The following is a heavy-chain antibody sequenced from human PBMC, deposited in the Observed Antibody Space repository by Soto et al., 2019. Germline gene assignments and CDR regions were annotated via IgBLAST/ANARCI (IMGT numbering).Heavy chain of an antibody. CDR1: GGSISSGDYY. J-gene: IGHJ4*02. Sequence: SETLSLTCTVSGGSISSGDYYWSWIRQPPGKGLEWIGYIYYSRSTYYNPSLKSRVTISVDTSKNQFSLKLSSVTAADTAVYYCARGRGYYYDSSGYSDYWGQGTLVTVSS. CDR3: ARGRGYYYDSSGYSDY. CDR2: IYYSRST. D-gene: IGHD3-22*01. V-gene: IGHV4-30-4*01.